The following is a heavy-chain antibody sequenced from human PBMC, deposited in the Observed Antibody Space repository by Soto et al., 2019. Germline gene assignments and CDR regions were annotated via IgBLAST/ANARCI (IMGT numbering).Heavy chain of an antibody. D-gene: IGHD4-17*01. Sequence: GRLLRLSCVVSGFTFGTYALSWVRQATGKGLEWVSALTPSGGETYYADSVKGRFTISRDNSVNALYLQMNSLRIEETAVYYCAHPRGYGVFDAYDIWGQGSIVTVTS. CDR2: LTPSGGET. J-gene: IGHJ3*02. CDR1: GFTFGTYA. V-gene: IGHV3-23*01. CDR3: AHPRGYGVFDAYDI.